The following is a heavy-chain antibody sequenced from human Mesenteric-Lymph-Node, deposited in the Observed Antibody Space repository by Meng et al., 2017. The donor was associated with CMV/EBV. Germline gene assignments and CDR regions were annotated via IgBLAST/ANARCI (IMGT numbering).Heavy chain of an antibody. CDR2: INHSGST. CDR1: GGSFSGYY. J-gene: IGHJ4*02. CDR3: ARGIFFRGIPN. V-gene: IGHV4-34*01. D-gene: IGHD3-10*01. Sequence: SETLSLTCAVYGGSFSGYYWSWIRQPPGKGLEWIGEINHSGSTNYNPSLKSRVTISVDTSKNQFSLKLSAVTAADTAMYYCARGIFFRGIPNWGQGTLVTVSS.